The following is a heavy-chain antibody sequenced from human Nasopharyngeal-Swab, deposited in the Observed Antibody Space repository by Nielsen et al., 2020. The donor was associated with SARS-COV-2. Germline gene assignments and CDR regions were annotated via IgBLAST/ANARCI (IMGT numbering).Heavy chain of an antibody. V-gene: IGHV4-39*07. CDR3: ARGILRSNWFDP. D-gene: IGHD2/OR15-2a*01. CDR2: IYYSGST. Sequence: SETLSLTCTVSGGSISSSSYYWGWIRQPPGKGLEWIGSIYYSGSTYYNPSLKSRVTISVDTSKNQFSLKLSSATAADTAVYYCARGILRSNWFDPWGQGTLVTVSS. J-gene: IGHJ5*02. CDR1: GGSISSSSYY.